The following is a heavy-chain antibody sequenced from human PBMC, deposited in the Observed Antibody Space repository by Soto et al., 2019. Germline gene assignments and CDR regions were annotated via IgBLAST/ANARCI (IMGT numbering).Heavy chain of an antibody. V-gene: IGHV1-2*02. J-gene: IGHJ4*02. D-gene: IGHD2-8*02. Sequence: ASVKVSCKASGYTFSKYYMHWVREAPGQGLEWMGRIGPKRGGTNYAQKFQGRVSVTWETSLKRAYMELRSHRLEDTDGDNCARPSGSISYWYYFVLCRQVPPVPASS. CDR3: ARPSGSISYWYYFVL. CDR1: GYTFSKYY. CDR2: IGPKRGGT.